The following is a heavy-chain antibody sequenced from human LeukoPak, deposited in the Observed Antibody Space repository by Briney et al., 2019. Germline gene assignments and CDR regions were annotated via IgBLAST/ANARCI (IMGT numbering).Heavy chain of an antibody. CDR3: AKASYPGSYFDY. D-gene: IGHD1-26*01. CDR1: GITFSSYA. Sequence: GGSLRLSCAASGITFSSYAMSWVRQAPGKGLEWVSAISGSGGSTYYADSVKGRFTISRDNSKNTLYLQMNSLRAEDTAVYYCAKASYPGSYFDYWGQGTLVTVSS. V-gene: IGHV3-23*01. J-gene: IGHJ4*02. CDR2: ISGSGGST.